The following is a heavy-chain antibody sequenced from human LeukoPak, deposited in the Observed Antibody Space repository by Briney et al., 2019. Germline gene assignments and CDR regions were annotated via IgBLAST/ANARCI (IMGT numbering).Heavy chain of an antibody. J-gene: IGHJ4*02. Sequence: GRSLRLSCAASGFTFSSYGMHWVRQAPGKGLEWVAVISYDGSNKYYADSVKGRFTISRDNAKNSLFLQLNSLRAEDTAVYYCARKTYYYDSGSYSKSYYFDYWGQGTLVTVSS. CDR2: ISYDGSNK. CDR1: GFTFSSYG. D-gene: IGHD3-10*01. V-gene: IGHV3-30*03. CDR3: ARKTYYYDSGSYSKSYYFDY.